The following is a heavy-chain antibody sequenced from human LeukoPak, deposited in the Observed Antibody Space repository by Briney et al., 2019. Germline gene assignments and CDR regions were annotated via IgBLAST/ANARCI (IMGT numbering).Heavy chain of an antibody. V-gene: IGHV1-24*01. Sequence: ASVKVSCKVSGYTLTELSMHWVRQAPGKGLEWMGGFDPEDGETIYAQKFQGRVTMTEDTSTDTAYMELSSLRSEDTAVYYCATAYYSSSWYYFDYWGQGTLVTVSS. CDR2: FDPEDGET. J-gene: IGHJ4*02. CDR1: GYTLTELS. D-gene: IGHD6-13*01. CDR3: ATAYYSSSWYYFDY.